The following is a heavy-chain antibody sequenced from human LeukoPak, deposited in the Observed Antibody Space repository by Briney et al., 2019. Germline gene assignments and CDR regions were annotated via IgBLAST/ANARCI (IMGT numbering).Heavy chain of an antibody. Sequence: ASVKVSCKASGYTFTGYYIHWVQQAPGQGLEWMAWINPNSGGTNYAQKFQGRVTMTRDTSISTAYMELSRLRSDDTAVYYCARASYYYDSSGYPGYYFDYWGQGTLVTVSS. J-gene: IGHJ4*02. CDR1: GYTFTGYY. CDR3: ARASYYYDSSGYPGYYFDY. V-gene: IGHV1-2*02. D-gene: IGHD3-22*01. CDR2: INPNSGGT.